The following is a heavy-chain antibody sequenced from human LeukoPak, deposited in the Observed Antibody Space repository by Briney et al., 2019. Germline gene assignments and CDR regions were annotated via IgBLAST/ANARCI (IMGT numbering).Heavy chain of an antibody. CDR3: ARAPRGRGVIIPDY. CDR1: GGSISSYY. V-gene: IGHV4-59*01. CDR2: IYYSGST. J-gene: IGHJ4*02. Sequence: SETLSLTCTVSGGSISSYYWSWIRQPPGKGLEWIGYIYYSGSTNYNPSLKSRVTISVDTPKNQFSLKLSSVTAADTAVYYCARAPRGRGVIIPDYWGQGTLVTVSS. D-gene: IGHD3-10*01.